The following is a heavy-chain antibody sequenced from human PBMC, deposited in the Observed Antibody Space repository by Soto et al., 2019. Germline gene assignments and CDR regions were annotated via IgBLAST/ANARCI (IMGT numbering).Heavy chain of an antibody. D-gene: IGHD6-19*01. V-gene: IGHV2-5*02. CDR3: AHRSRSGWYDRWFDP. Sequence: QITLKESGPTLVKPTQTLTLTCTVSGFSLSTSGVGVAWIRQPPGEALEWLALIYWDDDKWYRPSLKSRLTITKDASKNQVVLTMTNMDPLDTATYYCAHRSRSGWYDRWFDPWGQGTLVTVSS. CDR1: GFSLSTSGVG. J-gene: IGHJ5*02. CDR2: IYWDDDK.